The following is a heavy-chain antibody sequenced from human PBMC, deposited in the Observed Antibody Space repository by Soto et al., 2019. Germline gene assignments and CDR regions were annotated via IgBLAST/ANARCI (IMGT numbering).Heavy chain of an antibody. D-gene: IGHD1-1*01. V-gene: IGHV3-7*01. J-gene: IGHJ4*02. CDR2: IKQDASEK. Sequence: GGSLRLSCVDSGFTFSWYWMSWVRQAPGKGLEWVANIKQDASEKNYADSVKGRFTISRDNSKNTLYLQMNSLRIEDTAVYYCARELERVFDYWGQGTLVTVSS. CDR1: GFTFSWYW. CDR3: ARELERVFDY.